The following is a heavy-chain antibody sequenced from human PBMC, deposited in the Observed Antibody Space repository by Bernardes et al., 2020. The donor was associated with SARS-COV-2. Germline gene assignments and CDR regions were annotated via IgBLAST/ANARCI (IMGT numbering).Heavy chain of an antibody. CDR2: ISGSGGKT. D-gene: IGHD2-21*02. J-gene: IGHJ4*02. CDR3: AKVGCGGDCYLGIES. CDR1: GFTFSNYA. Sequence: GGSLRLSCAGSGFTFSNYAMSWVRQAPGKGLEWASAISGSGGKTYYADSVKGRFSIFRDNSKNMLYLQMNSLRVDDTAVYYCAKVGCGGDCYLGIESWGQGTLVTVSS. V-gene: IGHV3-23*01.